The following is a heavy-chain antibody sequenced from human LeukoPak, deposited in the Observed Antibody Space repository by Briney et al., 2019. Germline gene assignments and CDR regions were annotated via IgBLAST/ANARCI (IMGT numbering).Heavy chain of an antibody. Sequence: KPSETLSLTCTVDGGSISSSSYYWGWIRQPPGKGREWIVSIYYSGSTYYNPSLKSRVTISVHTSKNQFSLKLCSVTAADTAVYYCARQLDYGDYGYFDYWGQGTLVTVFS. CDR2: IYYSGST. D-gene: IGHD4-17*01. J-gene: IGHJ4*02. CDR3: ARQLDYGDYGYFDY. CDR1: GGSISSSSYY. V-gene: IGHV4-39*01.